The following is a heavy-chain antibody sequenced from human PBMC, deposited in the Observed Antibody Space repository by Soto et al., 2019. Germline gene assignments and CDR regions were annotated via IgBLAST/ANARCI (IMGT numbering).Heavy chain of an antibody. Sequence: QVQLVESGGGVVQPGRSLRLSCAASGFTFSSYGMHWVRQAPGKGLEWVAVISYDGSNNYYADSVKGRFTISRDNSKNTLYLQMNSLRAEDTAVYYCAKDWACYDILTGYDYWGQGTLATVSS. CDR2: ISYDGSNN. V-gene: IGHV3-30*18. CDR3: AKDWACYDILTGYDY. J-gene: IGHJ4*02. CDR1: GFTFSSYG. D-gene: IGHD3-9*01.